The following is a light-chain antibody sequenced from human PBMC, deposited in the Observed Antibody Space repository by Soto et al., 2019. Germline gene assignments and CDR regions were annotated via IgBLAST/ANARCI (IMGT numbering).Light chain of an antibody. CDR2: GNS. V-gene: IGLV1-40*01. CDR1: SSNIGAVYD. J-gene: IGLJ2*01. Sequence: QSVLTQPPSVSGAPGQRVTISCTGSSSNIGAVYDVHWYQQLPGTAPKLLIYGNSKRPSGVPDRFSGSKSGTSASLAITGLQAEDEADYYCQSYDSSLSAYVVFGGGTKLTVL. CDR3: QSYDSSLSAYVV.